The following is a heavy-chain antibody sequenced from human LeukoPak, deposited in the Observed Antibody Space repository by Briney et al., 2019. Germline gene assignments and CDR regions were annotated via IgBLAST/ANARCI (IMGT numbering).Heavy chain of an antibody. CDR1: GYTFAGYY. V-gene: IGHV1-2*02. J-gene: IGHJ4*02. CDR2: INANSGDT. D-gene: IGHD3-22*01. CDR3: AREISGYSDY. Sequence: RASVKVSCKASGYTFAGYYIHWVRQAPGQGLEWMGWINANSGDTKYAQRFQGRVTMTRDTSFSTAYMELSRLRSDDTAIYYCAREISGYSDYWGQGTLVTVSS.